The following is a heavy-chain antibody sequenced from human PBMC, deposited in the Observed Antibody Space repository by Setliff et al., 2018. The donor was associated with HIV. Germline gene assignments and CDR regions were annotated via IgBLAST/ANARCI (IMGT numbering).Heavy chain of an antibody. V-gene: IGHV1-18*01. CDR1: GYTFTSYG. Sequence: GASVKVSCKASGYTFTSYGISWVRQAPGQGLEWMGWIGAYNGNTNYAQKLQGRVTMTTDTSTSTAYMELRSLRSDDTAVYYCARETNSGYSSGWYEGGVYYFDYWGQGTQVTVSS. CDR3: ARETNSGYSSGWYEGGVYYFDY. CDR2: IGAYNGNT. J-gene: IGHJ4*02. D-gene: IGHD6-19*01.